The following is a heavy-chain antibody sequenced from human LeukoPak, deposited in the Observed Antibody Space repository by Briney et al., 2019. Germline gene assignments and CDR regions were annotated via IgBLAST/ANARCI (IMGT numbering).Heavy chain of an antibody. Sequence: GASVKVSCKASGYTFTGYYMHWVRQAPGQGLEWMGWINPNSGGTNYAQKFQGWVTMTRDTSISTAYMELSRLRSDDTAVYYCARDLSRPARLAVGYWGQGTLVTVSP. J-gene: IGHJ4*02. CDR3: ARDLSRPARLAVGY. CDR1: GYTFTGYY. D-gene: IGHD6-6*01. V-gene: IGHV1-2*04. CDR2: INPNSGGT.